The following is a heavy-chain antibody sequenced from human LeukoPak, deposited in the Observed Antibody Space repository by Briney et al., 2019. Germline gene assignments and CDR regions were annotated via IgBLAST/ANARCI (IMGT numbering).Heavy chain of an antibody. J-gene: IGHJ5*02. CDR1: GSTFDDYA. CDR2: LSRNSGSI. Sequence: GGSLRLSCAASGSTFDDYAMHWVRHAPGNGLEWISRLSRNSGSIGYADSVKGRFTISRDNAKNSLYLQMNSLRAEDTALYYCAKDRHSPFIAAAGPFDPWGQGTLVTVSS. V-gene: IGHV3-9*01. D-gene: IGHD6-13*01. CDR3: AKDRHSPFIAAAGPFDP.